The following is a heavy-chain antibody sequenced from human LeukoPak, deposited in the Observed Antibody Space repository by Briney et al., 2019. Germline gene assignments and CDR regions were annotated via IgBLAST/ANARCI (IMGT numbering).Heavy chain of an antibody. Sequence: ASVKVSCKASGYTFTGYYMHWVRQAPGQGLEWMGWINPNSGGTNYAQKFQGRVTITGDTPASTAYMELSSLRSEDTAVYYCVRDRGGATTVYWGQGTLVTVSS. CDR1: GYTFTGYY. CDR2: INPNSGGT. V-gene: IGHV1-2*02. D-gene: IGHD1-26*01. CDR3: VRDRGGATTVY. J-gene: IGHJ4*02.